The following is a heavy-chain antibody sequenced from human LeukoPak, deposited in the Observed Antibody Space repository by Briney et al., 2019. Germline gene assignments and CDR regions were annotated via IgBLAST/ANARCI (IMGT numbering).Heavy chain of an antibody. CDR3: ASAPIGSGYWPLQY. CDR1: VHTVTDYY. J-gene: IGHJ4*02. CDR2: IKPYSGGT. Sequence: GASVKVSCEASVHTVTDYYVRWGRQAPGQGLEWMGWIKPYSGGTNYSQKFQGRVTMTRGTSISTAYMGMSRVRADDTAVCSCASAPIGSGYWPLQYRGQGTLVTVSS. D-gene: IGHD5-18*01. V-gene: IGHV1-2*02.